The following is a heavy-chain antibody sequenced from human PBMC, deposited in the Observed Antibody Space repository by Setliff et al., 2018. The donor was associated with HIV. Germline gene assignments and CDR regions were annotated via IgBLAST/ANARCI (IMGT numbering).Heavy chain of an antibody. J-gene: IGHJ4*02. Sequence: ASVKVSCKTSGYTFTDYYIHWVRQAPGQGLEWMGWINPNRGVTAYAQIFQGTVTVTSDTSISTVYMELTSLRSEDTAVFYCARGDDYGDFYFFDYWGQGTLVTVS. CDR2: INPNRGVT. D-gene: IGHD4-17*01. V-gene: IGHV1-2*02. CDR3: ARGDDYGDFYFFDY. CDR1: GYTFTDYY.